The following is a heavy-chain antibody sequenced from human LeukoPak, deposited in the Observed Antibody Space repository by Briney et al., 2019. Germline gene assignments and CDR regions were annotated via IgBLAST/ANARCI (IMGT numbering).Heavy chain of an antibody. V-gene: IGHV3-23*01. Sequence: PGGSLRLSCAASGFTFSSYAMSWVRQAPGKGLEWVSAISGSGGSTYYADSVKGRFTISRDNSKNTLYLQMNSLRAADTAVYYCARASTFGGVIPTPFDLWGRGTLVTVSS. D-gene: IGHD3-16*02. CDR1: GFTFSSYA. CDR3: ARASTFGGVIPTPFDL. CDR2: ISGSGGST. J-gene: IGHJ2*01.